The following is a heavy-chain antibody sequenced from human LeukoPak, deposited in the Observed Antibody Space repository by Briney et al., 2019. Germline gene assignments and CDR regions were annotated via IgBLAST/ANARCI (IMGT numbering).Heavy chain of an antibody. CDR3: ARANIVVVVAATTNWFDP. D-gene: IGHD2-15*01. CDR1: GFTFSSYS. V-gene: IGHV3-30*03. J-gene: IGHJ5*02. CDR2: ISYDGSNK. Sequence: GGSLRLSCAASGFTFSSYSMNWVRQAPGKGLEWVAVISYDGSNKYYADSVKGRFTISRDNSKNTLYLQMNSLRAEDTAVYYCARANIVVVVAATTNWFDPWGQGTLVTVSS.